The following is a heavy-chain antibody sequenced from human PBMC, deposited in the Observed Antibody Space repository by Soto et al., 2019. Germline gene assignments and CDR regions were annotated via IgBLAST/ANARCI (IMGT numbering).Heavy chain of an antibody. CDR3: ARVALSIAVAGPYYYYYGMDV. V-gene: IGHV1-69*13. Sequence: ASVKVTCKASGGTFSSYAISWVRLAPGQGLEWMGGIIPIFGTANYAQKFQGRVTITADESTSTAYMELSSLRSEDTAVYYCARVALSIAVAGPYYYYYGMDVWGQGTTDTVSS. D-gene: IGHD6-19*01. J-gene: IGHJ6*02. CDR1: GGTFSSYA. CDR2: IIPIFGTA.